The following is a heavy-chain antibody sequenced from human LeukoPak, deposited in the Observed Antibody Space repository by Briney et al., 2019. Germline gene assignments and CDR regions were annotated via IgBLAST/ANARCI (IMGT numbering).Heavy chain of an antibody. CDR3: ASYNYDILTGWIRWTFDY. CDR1: GFTFSSYE. Sequence: GGSLGLSCAASGFTFSSYEMNWVRQAPGKGLEWVSYISSSGSTIYYADSVKGRFTISRDNAKNSLYLQMNSLRAEDTAVYYCASYNYDILTGWIRWTFDYWGQGTLVTVSS. D-gene: IGHD3-9*01. J-gene: IGHJ4*02. V-gene: IGHV3-48*03. CDR2: ISSSGSTI.